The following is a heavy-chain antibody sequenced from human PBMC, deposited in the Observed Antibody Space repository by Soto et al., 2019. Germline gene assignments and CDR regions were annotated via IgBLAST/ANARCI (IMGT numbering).Heavy chain of an antibody. D-gene: IGHD3-10*01. V-gene: IGHV3-15*07. Sequence: EVPLVESGGGLVKPGGSLRLSCAASGFTFSNAWMNWVRQAPGKGLEWVGRIKSKTDGGTTDYAAPVKGRFTISRDDSKNTLYLQMNSLQTEDTAVYYCTTRLYGSGHYYFSWGQGTLVTVSP. CDR3: TTRLYGSGHYYFS. CDR2: IKSKTDGGTT. CDR1: GFTFSNAW. J-gene: IGHJ5*02.